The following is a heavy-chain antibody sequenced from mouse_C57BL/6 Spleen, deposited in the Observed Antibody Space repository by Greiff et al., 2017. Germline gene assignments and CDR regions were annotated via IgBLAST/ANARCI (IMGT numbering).Heavy chain of an antibody. CDR2: ISSGRSTI. CDR3: AIRGSSYYAMDY. CDR1: GFTFSDYG. Sequence: EVQGVESGGGLVKPGGSLKLSCAASGFTFSDYGMHWVRQAPEKGLEWVAYISSGRSTIYYADTVKGRFTIYRDNAKNTLFLQMTSLRSEATAMYYGAIRGSSYYAMDYWGQGTSVTVSS. J-gene: IGHJ4*01. V-gene: IGHV5-17*01. D-gene: IGHD1-1*01.